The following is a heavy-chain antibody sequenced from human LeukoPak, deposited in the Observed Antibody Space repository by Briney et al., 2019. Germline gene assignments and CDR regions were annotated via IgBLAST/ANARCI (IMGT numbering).Heavy chain of an antibody. CDR2: ISAYNGNT. J-gene: IGHJ4*02. V-gene: IGHV1-18*04. CDR3: ARVGDYYDSSGYYFDY. D-gene: IGHD3-22*01. CDR1: GYTFTGYY. Sequence: ASVKVSCKASGYTFTGYYMHWVRQAPGQGLEWMGWISAYNGNTNYAQKLQGRVTMTTDTSTSTAYMELRSLRSDDTAVYYCARVGDYYDSSGYYFDYWGQGTLVTVSS.